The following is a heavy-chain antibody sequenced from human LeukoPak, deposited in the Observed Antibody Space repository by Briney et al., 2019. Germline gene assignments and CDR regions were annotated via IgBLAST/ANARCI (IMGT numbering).Heavy chain of an antibody. D-gene: IGHD2-15*01. V-gene: IGHV3-66*01. CDR2: IYSGGST. CDR3: ARFFGSASFDY. CDR1: GFTVSSNY. Sequence: GGSLRLSCAASGFTVSSNYMSWVRQAPGKGLEWVSVIYSGGSTYYADSVKGRFTISRDNAKNSLYLQMNSLRAEDTAVYYCARFFGSASFDYWGQGTLVTVSS. J-gene: IGHJ4*02.